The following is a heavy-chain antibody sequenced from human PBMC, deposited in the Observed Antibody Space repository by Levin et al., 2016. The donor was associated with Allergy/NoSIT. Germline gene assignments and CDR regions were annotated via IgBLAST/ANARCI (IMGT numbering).Heavy chain of an antibody. V-gene: IGHV6-1*01. CDR3: AREGFSDSGGYYPYYLDV. CDR2: TYYRSKWYN. D-gene: IGHD3-22*01. CDR1: GDSVSNNSAA. Sequence: SQTLSLTCAISGDSVSNNSAAWSWIRQSPSRGLEWLGKTYYRSKWYNDYAESVNSRITINPDISKNQFSLHLNSVTPEDTAVYYCAREGFSDSGGYYPYYLDVWGKGTSVTVSS. J-gene: IGHJ6*03.